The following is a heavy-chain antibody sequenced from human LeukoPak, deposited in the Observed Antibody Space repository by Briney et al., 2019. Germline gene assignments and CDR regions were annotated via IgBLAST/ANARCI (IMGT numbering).Heavy chain of an antibody. CDR1: GVSISSGGYC. J-gene: IGHJ4*02. D-gene: IGHD3-22*01. V-gene: IGHV4-31*03. CDR2: FCYSGTT. Sequence: SQTLSLTCTVSGVSISSGGYCWSWIRQHPGKGLEWIGDFCYSGTTYYTPSLKSRVTISVDTSKNQFSLKLSSVTAADTAVYYCARTYDSRAYFPYYFNYWGQGTLVTVSS. CDR3: ARTYDSRAYFPYYFNY.